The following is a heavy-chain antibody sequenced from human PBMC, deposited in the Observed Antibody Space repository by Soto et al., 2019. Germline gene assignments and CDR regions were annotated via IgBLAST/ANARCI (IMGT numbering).Heavy chain of an antibody. D-gene: IGHD3-3*01. CDR3: ATFGVPPIPEGAWFDP. CDR2: MNPKSGNT. V-gene: IGHV1-8*01. CDR1: GYTFSSYN. Sequence: ASVKVSCKASGYTFSSYNINWVRQATGQGLEWMGWMNPKSGNTGYAQKFQGRVTMTRNTSISTVYMELSSLRSNDTAVYYCATFGVPPIPEGAWFDPWGHVTLVTVPS. J-gene: IGHJ5*02.